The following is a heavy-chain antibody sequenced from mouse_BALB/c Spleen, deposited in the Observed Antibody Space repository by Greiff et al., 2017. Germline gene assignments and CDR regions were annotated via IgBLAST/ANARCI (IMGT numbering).Heavy chain of an antibody. Sequence: VQLQQSGPGLVQPSQSLSITCTVSGFSLTSYGVHWVRQSPGKGLEWLGVIWSGGSTDYNAAFISRLSISKDNSKSQVFFKMNSLQANDTAIYYCARKGYGTLFAYWGQGTLVTVSA. CDR3: ARKGYGTLFAY. D-gene: IGHD1-1*01. CDR2: IWSGGST. V-gene: IGHV2-2*02. CDR1: GFSLTSYG. J-gene: IGHJ3*01.